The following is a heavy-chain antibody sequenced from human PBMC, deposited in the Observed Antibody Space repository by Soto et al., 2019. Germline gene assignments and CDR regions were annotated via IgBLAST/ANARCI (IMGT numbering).Heavy chain of an antibody. V-gene: IGHV4-30-4*01. Sequence: PSETLSLTCTVSGGSISSGDYYWSWIRQPPGKGLEWIGYIYYSGSTYYNPSLKSRVTISVDTSKNQFSLKLSSVTAADTAVYYCARVADYGDDPGDAFDIWGQGTMVTVSS. CDR3: ARVADYGDDPGDAFDI. D-gene: IGHD4-17*01. CDR1: GGSISSGDYY. CDR2: IYYSGST. J-gene: IGHJ3*02.